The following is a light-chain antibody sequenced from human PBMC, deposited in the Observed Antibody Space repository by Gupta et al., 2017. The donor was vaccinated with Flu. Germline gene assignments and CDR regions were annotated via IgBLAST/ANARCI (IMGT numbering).Light chain of an antibody. Sequence: DIVMTQSPVSLPVTPGEPASISCRSSQSLLHSNGFNYVNWYLQKAGQSPKLLIYLASNRASGVPDRCSGSGSGTDGTLNISRVEAEDLGVDYCMQRLQISYTFGQGSKLEIK. J-gene: IGKJ2*01. CDR1: QSLLHSNGFNY. V-gene: IGKV2-28*01. CDR2: LAS. CDR3: MQRLQISYT.